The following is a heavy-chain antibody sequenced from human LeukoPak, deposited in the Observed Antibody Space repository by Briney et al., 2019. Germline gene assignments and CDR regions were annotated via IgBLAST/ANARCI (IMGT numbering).Heavy chain of an antibody. Sequence: GASEKVSCKASGYTFTDYYMHWVQQAPGKGLEWMGRVDPEDGETIYAEKFQGRVTITADTSTDTAYMELSSLRSEDTAVYYCASYFDYWGQGTLVTVSS. J-gene: IGHJ4*02. CDR2: VDPEDGET. CDR1: GYTFTDYY. V-gene: IGHV1-69-2*01. CDR3: ASYFDY.